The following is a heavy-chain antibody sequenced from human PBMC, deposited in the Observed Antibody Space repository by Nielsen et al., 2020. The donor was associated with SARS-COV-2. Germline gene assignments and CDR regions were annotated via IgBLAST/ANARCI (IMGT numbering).Heavy chain of an antibody. J-gene: IGHJ4*02. CDR1: GYSFTTYA. CDR2: INADNGNT. V-gene: IGHV1-3*01. CDR3: ARDRQKRFDF. Sequence: GESLKISCKASGYSFTTYAIHWARQAPGQRLEWMGWINADNGNTRYSQEFQGRVTLNRDTSASTAYMELSSLRSEDTAVYYCARDRQKRFDFWGQGTLVTVSS.